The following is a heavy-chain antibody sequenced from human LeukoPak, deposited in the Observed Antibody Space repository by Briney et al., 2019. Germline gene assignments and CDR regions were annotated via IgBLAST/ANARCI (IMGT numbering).Heavy chain of an antibody. CDR3: ARDVGSSSDY. J-gene: IGHJ4*02. CDR2: IYSGGGI. D-gene: IGHD6-6*01. V-gene: IGHV3-66*02. Sequence: GGSLRLSCVASGFTVSSNHMSWVRQASGMGLEWVALIYSGGGIYYADSVRGRFTISRDNSKNTVSLQMNSLRTEDTAVYYCARDVGSSSDYWGQGTLVTVSS. CDR1: GFTVSSNH.